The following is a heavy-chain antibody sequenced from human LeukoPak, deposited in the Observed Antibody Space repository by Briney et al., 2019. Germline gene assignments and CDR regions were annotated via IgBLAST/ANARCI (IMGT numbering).Heavy chain of an antibody. CDR1: GFTFSSYA. J-gene: IGHJ4*02. V-gene: IGHV3-30-3*01. Sequence: GRSPRLSCAASGFTFSSYAMHWVRQAPGEGLEWVALISYDGSNGYYADSVKGRFTISRDNSKNTLFLQMNSLRAEDTAVYYCANSVSSSYLSAGDHWGQGTLVTVSS. CDR3: ANSVSSSYLSAGDH. D-gene: IGHD2-15*01. CDR2: ISYDGSNG.